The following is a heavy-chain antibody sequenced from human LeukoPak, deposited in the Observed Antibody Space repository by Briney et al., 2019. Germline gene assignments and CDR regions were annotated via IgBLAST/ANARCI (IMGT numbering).Heavy chain of an antibody. D-gene: IGHD3-22*01. CDR2: IIPIFGTA. CDR3: ARPTYYYSDISGDYYPQGSPFAY. CDR1: GGTFSSYA. Sequence: ASVKVSCKASGGTFSSYAISWVRQAPGQGLEWMGGIIPIFGTANYAQKFQGRVTITADESTSTAYMELGSLRSEDTAVYYCARPTYYYSDISGDYYPQGSPFAYWGQGTLVTVSS. J-gene: IGHJ4*02. V-gene: IGHV1-69*01.